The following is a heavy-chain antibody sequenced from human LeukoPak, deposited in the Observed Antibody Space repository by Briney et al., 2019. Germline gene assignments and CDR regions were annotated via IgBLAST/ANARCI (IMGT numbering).Heavy chain of an antibody. Sequence: GGSLRLSCAASGFTFSSYWMSWVRQAPGKGLEWVANIKQDGSEKYYVDSVKGRFTISRDNAKNSLYLQMNSLRAEDTAVYYCASNLGTMIVSPFDYWGQGTLVTVSS. CDR1: GFTFSSYW. CDR3: ASNLGTMIVSPFDY. D-gene: IGHD3-22*01. CDR2: IKQDGSEK. V-gene: IGHV3-7*01. J-gene: IGHJ4*02.